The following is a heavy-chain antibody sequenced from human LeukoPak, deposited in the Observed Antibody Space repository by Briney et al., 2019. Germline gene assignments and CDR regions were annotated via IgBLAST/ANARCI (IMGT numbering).Heavy chain of an antibody. CDR1: GFLVSSYY. V-gene: IGHV3-30*03. CDR3: AREGYSSGWLGSYFDY. D-gene: IGHD6-19*01. J-gene: IGHJ4*02. Sequence: PGGSLRLSCAASGFLVSSYYMTWVRQAPGKGLEWVAVISYDGSNKYYADSVKGRFTISRDNSKNTLYLQMNGLRAEDTAVYYCAREGYSSGWLGSYFDYWGQGTLVTVSS. CDR2: ISYDGSNK.